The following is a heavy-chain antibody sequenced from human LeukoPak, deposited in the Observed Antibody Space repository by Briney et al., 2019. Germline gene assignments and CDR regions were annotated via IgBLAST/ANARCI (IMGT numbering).Heavy chain of an antibody. J-gene: IGHJ4*02. V-gene: IGHV3-33*01. CDR1: GFTFSSYG. CDR2: IWYDGSNK. D-gene: IGHD5-18*01. CDR3: ARTLGGYNYGPYDS. Sequence: GGSLRLSCAASGFTFSSYGMHWVRQAPGKGLEWVAVIWYDGSNKYYSDSVRGRFTISRDNSDDTLYLQMDSLRAEDTAVYFCARTLGGYNYGPYDSWGQGTLVSVSS.